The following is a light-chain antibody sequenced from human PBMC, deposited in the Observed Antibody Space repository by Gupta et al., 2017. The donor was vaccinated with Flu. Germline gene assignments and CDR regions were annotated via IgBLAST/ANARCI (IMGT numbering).Light chain of an antibody. CDR1: QSVSSY. CDR3: QQRSNWPPEIT. Sequence: ELVLTQSPATLSSSPGERATLSCRASQSVSSYLAWYQQKPGQAPRLLIYDASNRATGIPARFSGSGSGTDFTLTISSLEPEDFAVYYCQQRSNWPPEITFGQGTRLEIK. J-gene: IGKJ5*01. CDR2: DAS. V-gene: IGKV3-11*01.